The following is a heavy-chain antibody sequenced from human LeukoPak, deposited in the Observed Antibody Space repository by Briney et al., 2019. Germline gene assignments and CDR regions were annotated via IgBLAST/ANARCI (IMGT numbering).Heavy chain of an antibody. D-gene: IGHD3-3*01. J-gene: IGHJ5*02. Sequence: GGSLRLSCAASGFTFSSYWMSWVRQAPGKGLEWVSHIKQDGSEKYYVDSVKGRFTISRDNAKNTLYLQMNSLRAEDTAVYYCARDKGSSTYYDFWSGYGWFDPWGQGTLVTVSS. CDR1: GFTFSSYW. CDR3: ARDKGSSTYYDFWSGYGWFDP. CDR2: IKQDGSEK. V-gene: IGHV3-7*01.